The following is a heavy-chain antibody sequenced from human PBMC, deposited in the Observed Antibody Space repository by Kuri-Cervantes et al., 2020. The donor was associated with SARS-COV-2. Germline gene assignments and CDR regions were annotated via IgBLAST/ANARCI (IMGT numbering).Heavy chain of an antibody. CDR1: GFTFSSYG. V-gene: IGHV3-33*08. Sequence: LTCAASGFTFSSYGMHWVRQAPGKGLEWVAVIWYDGSNKYYADSVKGRFTISRDNSKNTLYLQMNSLRAEDTAVYYCARGIAVAGMFDYWGQGSLVTVSS. CDR3: ARGIAVAGMFDY. CDR2: IWYDGSNK. D-gene: IGHD6-19*01. J-gene: IGHJ4*02.